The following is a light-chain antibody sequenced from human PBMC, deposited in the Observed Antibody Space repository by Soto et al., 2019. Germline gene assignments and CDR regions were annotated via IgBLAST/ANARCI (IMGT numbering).Light chain of an antibody. CDR1: QRVSHY. CDR2: SAS. J-gene: IGKJ2*01. CDR3: QQSYSTPHT. V-gene: IGKV1-39*01. Sequence: GGRVTITCRASQRVSHYLNWYQQKTGAAPRLLIYSASNLQSGVPSRFSGSGSGTDFTLTINSLQPEDFATYYCQQSYSTPHTFGQGTKVDIK.